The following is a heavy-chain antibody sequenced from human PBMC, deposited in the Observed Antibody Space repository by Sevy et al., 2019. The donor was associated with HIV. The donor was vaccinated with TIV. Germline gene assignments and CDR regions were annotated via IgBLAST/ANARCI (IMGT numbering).Heavy chain of an antibody. Sequence: GGSLRLSCTASGFTFDDYTMSWFRQAPGKGLEWVGFIRSKAYGGTTEYVASVKGRFTISRDDSKSIAFLQMNSLKTEDTAVYYCTRDLGYYDSSRMYDYWGQGTLVTVSS. V-gene: IGHV3-49*03. D-gene: IGHD3-22*01. CDR3: TRDLGYYDSSRMYDY. CDR2: IRSKAYGGTT. CDR1: GFTFDDYT. J-gene: IGHJ4*02.